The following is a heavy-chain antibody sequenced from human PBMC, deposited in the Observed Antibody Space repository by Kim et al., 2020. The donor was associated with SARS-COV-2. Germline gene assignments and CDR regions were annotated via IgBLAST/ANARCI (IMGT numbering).Heavy chain of an antibody. Sequence: GGSLRLSCAASGFTFSDYAMTWVRQAPGRGLEWVSSISGSGYSTYYADSVQGRFTVSRDNSKNTVSLQMESLRAEDTALYYCARVGYCSGGACWVTAPVDWWGQGALVTVSS. CDR3: ARVGYCSGGACWVTAPVDW. D-gene: IGHD2-21*01. V-gene: IGHV3-23*01. CDR1: GFTFSDYA. J-gene: IGHJ4*02. CDR2: ISGSGYST.